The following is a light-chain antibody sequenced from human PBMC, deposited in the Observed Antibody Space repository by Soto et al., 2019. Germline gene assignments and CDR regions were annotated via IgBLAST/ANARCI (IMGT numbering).Light chain of an antibody. Sequence: EIVLTQSPGTLSLSPVERATLSCRASQVTSRYLSWYQQRPGQAPRLLIYGASSRATGIPDRFSGSGSGTDFTLTISRLEPEDFAVYYCQQYSTSPISFGQGTRLEIK. CDR2: GAS. CDR1: QVTSRY. CDR3: QQYSTSPIS. J-gene: IGKJ5*01. V-gene: IGKV3-20*01.